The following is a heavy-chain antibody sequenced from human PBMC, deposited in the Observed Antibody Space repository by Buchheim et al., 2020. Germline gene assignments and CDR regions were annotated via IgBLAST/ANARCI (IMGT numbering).Heavy chain of an antibody. CDR1: GFTFSSYG. V-gene: IGHV3-30*18. CDR3: AKLAAAGYQFDY. Sequence: QVQLVESGGGVVQPGRSLRLSCAASGFTFSSYGMHWVRQAPGKGLEWVAVISYDGSNKYYADSVKGRFTISRDNSKNTLYLQMNSLRAEDTAVYYCAKLAAAGYQFDYWGQGTL. D-gene: IGHD6-13*01. CDR2: ISYDGSNK. J-gene: IGHJ4*02.